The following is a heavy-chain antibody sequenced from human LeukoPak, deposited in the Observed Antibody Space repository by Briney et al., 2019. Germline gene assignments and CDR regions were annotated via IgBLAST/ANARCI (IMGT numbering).Heavy chain of an antibody. V-gene: IGHV1-69*04. CDR1: GGTFSSYA. D-gene: IGHD6-13*01. J-gene: IGHJ3*02. CDR2: IIPILGIA. CDR3: ARDGYDDAFDI. Sequence: SVKVSCTASGGTFSSYAISWVRQAPGQGLEWMGRIIPILGIANYAQKFQGRVTITADKSTSTAYMELSSLRSEDTAVYYCARDGYDDAFDIWGQGTMVTVSS.